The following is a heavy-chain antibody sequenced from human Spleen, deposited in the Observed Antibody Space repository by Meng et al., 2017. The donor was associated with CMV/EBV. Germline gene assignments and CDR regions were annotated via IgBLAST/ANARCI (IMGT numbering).Heavy chain of an antibody. CDR2: MSPDGSQK. D-gene: IGHD1-7*01. J-gene: IGHJ4*02. CDR3: TMPYNWNYS. CDR1: GFTFDEDY. Sequence: GESLKISCAASGFTFDEDYMSWVRQAPGKGLEWVAGMSPDGSQKFYVDSVKGRFIISRDNAKNSLYLQMNSLRAEDTAVYYCTMPYNWNYSWGQGTLVTVSS. V-gene: IGHV3-7*01.